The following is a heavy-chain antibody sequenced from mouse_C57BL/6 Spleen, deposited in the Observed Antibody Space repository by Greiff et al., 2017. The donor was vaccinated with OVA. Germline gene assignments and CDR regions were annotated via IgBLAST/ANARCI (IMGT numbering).Heavy chain of an antibody. CDR1: GYSITSGYY. CDR2: ISYDGSN. Sequence: EVKLQESGPGLVKPSQSLSLTCSVTGYSITSGYYWNWIRQFPGNKLEWMGYISYDGSNNYNPSLKNRISITRDPSKNQFFLKLNSVTTEDTATYYCARDRIYYYGSSWYFDVWGTGTTVTVSS. J-gene: IGHJ1*03. CDR3: ARDRIYYYGSSWYFDV. D-gene: IGHD1-1*01. V-gene: IGHV3-6*01.